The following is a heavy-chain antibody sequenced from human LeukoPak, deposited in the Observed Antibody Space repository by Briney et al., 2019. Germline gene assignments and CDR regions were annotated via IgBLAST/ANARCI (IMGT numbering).Heavy chain of an antibody. CDR1: GYSFTSYG. J-gene: IGHJ5*02. Sequence: PGESLKISCKGSGYSFTSYGISWVRQAPGQGLEWMGWISAYNGNTNYAQKLQGRVTMTTDTSTSTAYMELRSLRSDDTAVYYCARDPRIQSGWFDPWGQGTLVTVSS. V-gene: IGHV1-18*01. CDR3: ARDPRIQSGWFDP. CDR2: ISAYNGNT.